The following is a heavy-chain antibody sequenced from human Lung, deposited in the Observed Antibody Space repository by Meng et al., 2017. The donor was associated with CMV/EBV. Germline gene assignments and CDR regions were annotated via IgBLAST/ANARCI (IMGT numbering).Heavy chain of an antibody. CDR1: GDTFTSYG. D-gene: IGHD3-3*01. Sequence: ASVKVSXKASGDTFTSYGISWVRQAPGQGLEWRGWSSAYNGNTNCAQKLQGRVTMTTDTSTSTAYMELRSLRSDDTAVYYCARVRYYDFWSGYFNGLDVWGQGTTVTVSS. V-gene: IGHV1-18*01. J-gene: IGHJ6*02. CDR2: SSAYNGNT. CDR3: ARVRYYDFWSGYFNGLDV.